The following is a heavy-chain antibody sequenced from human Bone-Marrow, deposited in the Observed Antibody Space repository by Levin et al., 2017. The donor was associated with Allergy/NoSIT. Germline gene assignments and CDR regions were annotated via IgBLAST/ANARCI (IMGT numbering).Heavy chain of an antibody. D-gene: IGHD5-12*01. CDR3: ARHVLSVSGSTWWLDP. Sequence: PSETLSLTCTVSGWSIKSSNDYWAWVRQPPGKGLEWIASIYNSGSTYSNPSLKSRLVISVDTSNNHFSLRLNSLTAADTAIYYCARHVLSVSGSTWWLDPWGQGTLVVVSS. V-gene: IGHV4-39*01. CDR2: IYNSGST. J-gene: IGHJ5*02. CDR1: GWSIKSSNDY.